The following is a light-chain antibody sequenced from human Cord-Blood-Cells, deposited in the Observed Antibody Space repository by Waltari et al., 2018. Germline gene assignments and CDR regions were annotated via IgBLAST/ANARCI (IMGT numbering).Light chain of an antibody. CDR2: RDS. Sequence: SYELTQPLSVSVALGQTAWITCGGNNIGRKNVHWYQQKPGQAPVLVIYRDSNRPSGIPERFSGSNSGNTATLTISRAQAGDEADYYCQVWDSSTVVFGGGTKLTVL. CDR3: QVWDSSTVV. V-gene: IGLV3-9*01. CDR1: NIGRKN. J-gene: IGLJ2*01.